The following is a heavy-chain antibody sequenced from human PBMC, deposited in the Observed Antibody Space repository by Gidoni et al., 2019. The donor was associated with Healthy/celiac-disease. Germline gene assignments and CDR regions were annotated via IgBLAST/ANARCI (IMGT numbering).Heavy chain of an antibody. D-gene: IGHD3-9*01. CDR1: GFTFSSYA. CDR3: ARSRSPDILTGYSPFDY. CDR2: ISSNGGST. V-gene: IGHV3-64*01. Sequence: EVQLVESGGGLVQPGGSLRLSCAASGFTFSSYAMHWVRQAPGKGLEYVSAISSNGGSTYYANSVKGRFTISRDNSKNTLYLQMGSLRAEDMAVYYCARSRSPDILTGYSPFDYWGQGTLVTVSS. J-gene: IGHJ4*02.